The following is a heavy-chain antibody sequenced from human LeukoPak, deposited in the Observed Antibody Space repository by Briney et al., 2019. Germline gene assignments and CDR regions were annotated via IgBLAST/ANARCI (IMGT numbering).Heavy chain of an antibody. CDR3: AVVAATRESYYFDY. V-gene: IGHV3-23*01. CDR1: GFTFSSFA. CDR2: ISGSGGST. J-gene: IGHJ4*02. Sequence: GGSLRLSCAGSGFTFSSFAMTWVRQAPGKGLEWVSSISGSGGSTYYADSVKGRFTISRDNSKNTLYLQMNSLRAEDTAVYYCAVVAATRESYYFDYWGQGTLVTVSS. D-gene: IGHD2-15*01.